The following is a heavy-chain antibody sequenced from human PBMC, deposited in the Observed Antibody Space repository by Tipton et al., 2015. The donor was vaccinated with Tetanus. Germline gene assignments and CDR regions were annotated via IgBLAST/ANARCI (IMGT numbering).Heavy chain of an antibody. J-gene: IGHJ4*02. D-gene: IGHD5-24*01. CDR2: IDYTGNRK. Sequence: QSGAEVKRPGASVTVSCKTSGYTFTSFHMHWVRQVPGQGLEWMGIIDYTGNRKIYAQEFQGRVTMTRDTSTGTVYMELSGLTSEDTAVYYCARERPDAYNFDFWGQGTLVAVSS. CDR3: ARERPDAYNFDF. CDR1: GYTFTSFH. V-gene: IGHV1-46*01.